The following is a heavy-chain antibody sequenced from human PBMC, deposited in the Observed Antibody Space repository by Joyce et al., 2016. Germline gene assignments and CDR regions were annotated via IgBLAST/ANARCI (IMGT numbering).Heavy chain of an antibody. CDR2: ISTDGKNK. CDR3: AKDRETSAVLDF. D-gene: IGHD6-25*01. CDR1: GFTFRSYG. J-gene: IGHJ4*02. Sequence: QAQLVESGGGVVQPGRSLRLSCAVSGFTFRSYGMHWVRQAPGKGLEWVAVISTDGKNKNYADSVKGRFTVSRDNSKKILSLQMNSLRPEDTAVYYCAKDRETSAVLDFWGQGTPVTVSS. V-gene: IGHV3-30*18.